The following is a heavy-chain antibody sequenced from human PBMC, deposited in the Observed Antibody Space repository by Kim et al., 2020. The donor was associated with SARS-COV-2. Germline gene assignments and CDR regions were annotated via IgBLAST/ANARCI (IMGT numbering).Heavy chain of an antibody. CDR3: ASKPLGDYGDLD. V-gene: IGHV4-31*02. Sequence: YYNPSLKGRVTISVDTSKNQFSLKLSSVTAADTAVYYCASKPLGDYGDLDWGQGTLVTVSS. D-gene: IGHD4-17*01. J-gene: IGHJ4*02.